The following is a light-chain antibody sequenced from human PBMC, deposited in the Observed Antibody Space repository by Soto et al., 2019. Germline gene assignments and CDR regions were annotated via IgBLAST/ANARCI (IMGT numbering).Light chain of an antibody. CDR3: QQYGSSPYT. Sequence: EIVLTQSPGTLSLSPGERATLSCRASQSVSSSYLAWYQQKPGQAPRLLIYGPSSRATGIPDRFSGSGSGTGFTLTISRLEPEDFAVYYCQQYGSSPYTFGQGTKLEIK. J-gene: IGKJ2*01. CDR1: QSVSSSY. CDR2: GPS. V-gene: IGKV3-20*01.